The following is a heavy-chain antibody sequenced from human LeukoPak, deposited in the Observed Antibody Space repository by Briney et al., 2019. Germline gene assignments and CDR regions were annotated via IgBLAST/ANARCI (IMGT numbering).Heavy chain of an antibody. CDR3: ATDRGYSGYDAFDI. D-gene: IGHD5-12*01. CDR2: MNPNSGNT. CDR1: GYTFTSYD. V-gene: IGHV1-8*01. J-gene: IGHJ3*02. Sequence: GASVKVSCKASGYTFTSYDINWVRQATGQGLEWMGWMNPNSGNTGYAQKFQGRVTMTRNTSISTAYMELSSLRSEDTAVYYCATDRGYSGYDAFDIWGQGTMVTVSS.